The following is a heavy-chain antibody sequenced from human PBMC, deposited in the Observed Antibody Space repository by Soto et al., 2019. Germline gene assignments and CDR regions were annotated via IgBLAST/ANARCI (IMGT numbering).Heavy chain of an antibody. V-gene: IGHV3-48*03. CDR1: GFTFSSYE. J-gene: IGHJ4*02. D-gene: IGHD4-4*01. CDR3: ARTTVTPPRSYYFDY. CDR2: ISSSGSTI. Sequence: HPGGSLRLSCAASGFTFSSYEMNWVRQAPGKGLEWVSYISSSGSTIYYADSVKGRFTISRDNAKNSLYLQMNSLRAEDTAVYYCARTTVTPPRSYYFDYWGQGTLVTVSS.